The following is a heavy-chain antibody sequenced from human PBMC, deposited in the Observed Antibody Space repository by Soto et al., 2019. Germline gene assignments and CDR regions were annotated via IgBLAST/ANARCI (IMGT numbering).Heavy chain of an antibody. D-gene: IGHD6-13*01. CDR1: GGSFSTGGYY. CDR2: IYYSGNT. J-gene: IGHJ4*02. V-gene: IGHV4-31*03. CDR3: ARGYSSTWYKDY. Sequence: QVQLQESGPGLVKPSQTLSLICTVSGGSFSTGGYYWSWIRQQPGEGLEWIGYIYYSGNTYYNPSLKSRVTISIDTSKNQFSLKMSSVTAADTAVYYCARGYSSTWYKDYWGQGTLLTVSS.